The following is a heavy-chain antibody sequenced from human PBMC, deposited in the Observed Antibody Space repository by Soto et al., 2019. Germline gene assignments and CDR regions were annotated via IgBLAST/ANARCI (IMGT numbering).Heavy chain of an antibody. D-gene: IGHD6-13*01. J-gene: IGHJ5*02. Sequence: HTLSLTCVISGDSVSSNSAAWNWIRQSPSRGLEWLGRTYYRSKWYNDYAVSVKSRITINPDTSKNQFSLQLNSVTPEDTAVYYCPRLAARSSWYSDCWFDPWGQGTLVTVSS. V-gene: IGHV6-1*01. CDR3: PRLAARSSWYSDCWFDP. CDR1: GDSVSSNSAA. CDR2: TYYRSKWYN.